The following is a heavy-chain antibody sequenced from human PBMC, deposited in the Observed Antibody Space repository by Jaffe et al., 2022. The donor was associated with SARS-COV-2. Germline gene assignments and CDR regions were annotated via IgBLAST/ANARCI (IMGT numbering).Heavy chain of an antibody. CDR1: GFTFTSYL. V-gene: IGHV3-7*01. CDR2: IKQDGSEK. D-gene: IGHD6-19*01. J-gene: IGHJ4*02. CDR3: ARDSGWYKFGG. Sequence: EVQLVESGGGLVQPGGSLRLSCAASGFTFTSYLMSWVRQAPGKGLEWVANIKQDGSEKYYVDSVKGRFTISRDNAKNSVYLQMHSLRAEDTAVYYCARDSGWYKFGGWGQGTLVTVSS.